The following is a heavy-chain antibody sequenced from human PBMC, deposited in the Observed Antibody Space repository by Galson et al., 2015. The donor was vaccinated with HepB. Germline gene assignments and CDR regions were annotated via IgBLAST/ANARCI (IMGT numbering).Heavy chain of an antibody. D-gene: IGHD1-26*01. J-gene: IGHJ1*01. CDR2: ISYDGSNK. V-gene: IGHV3-30*18. Sequence: SLRLSCAASGFIFSNYGMHWVRQAPGKGLEWVAIISYDGSNKYYADSVKGRFTISRDNSKNTLYVQMNSLRVEDTAVYYCAKLAGASFTYYRAEYFQHWGQGTLVTVSS. CDR1: GFIFSNYG. CDR3: AKLAGASFTYYRAEYFQH.